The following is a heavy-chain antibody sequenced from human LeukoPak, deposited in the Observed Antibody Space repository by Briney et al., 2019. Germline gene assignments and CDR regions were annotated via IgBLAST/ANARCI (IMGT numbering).Heavy chain of an antibody. D-gene: IGHD1-26*01. CDR1: GYTFTSYG. J-gene: IGHJ5*02. CDR3: ARDNSVGDVAWWFDP. V-gene: IGHV1-46*01. Sequence: GSVKVSCKASGYTFTSYGISWVRQAPGQGLEWLGLINPSGSSTLYAQKFQGRVTMTRDMSTTTDYMELSSLRSEDTAVYYCARDNSVGDVAWWFDPWGQGTLVTVSS. CDR2: INPSGSST.